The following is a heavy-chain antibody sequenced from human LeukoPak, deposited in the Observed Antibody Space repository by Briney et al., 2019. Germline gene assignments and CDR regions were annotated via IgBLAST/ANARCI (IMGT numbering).Heavy chain of an antibody. V-gene: IGHV4-34*01. Sequence: SETLPLTCAVYGGSFSGYYWSWIRQPPGKGLEWIGEINHSGSTNYNPSLKSRVTISVDTSKNQFSLKLSSVTAADTAVYYCASRGENLDYGDYEIDYWGQGTLVTVSS. CDR1: GGSFSGYY. CDR2: INHSGST. J-gene: IGHJ4*02. D-gene: IGHD4-17*01. CDR3: ASRGENLDYGDYEIDY.